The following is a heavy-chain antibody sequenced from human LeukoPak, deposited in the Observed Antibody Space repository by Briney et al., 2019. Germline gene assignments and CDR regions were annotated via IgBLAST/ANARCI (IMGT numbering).Heavy chain of an antibody. CDR1: GFIVSSNY. Sequence: PGGPLRLSCAASGFIVSSNYMNWVRQAPGKGLEWVSGIYTGGNTDYADSVKGRFTISRDISKNTLYLQMNSLRAEDTAVYYCARGGSNWYLFDCWGQGTLVTVSS. V-gene: IGHV3-66*01. CDR3: ARGGSNWYLFDC. CDR2: IYTGGNT. D-gene: IGHD6-13*01. J-gene: IGHJ4*02.